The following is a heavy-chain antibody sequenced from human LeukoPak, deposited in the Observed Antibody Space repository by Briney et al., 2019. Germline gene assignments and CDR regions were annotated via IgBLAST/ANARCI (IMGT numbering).Heavy chain of an antibody. CDR3: AREFSGGYFDY. V-gene: IGHV1-46*01. D-gene: IGHD3-16*01. Sequence: ASAKVSCKASGYTFTGYFMHWVRQAPGQGLEWMGIIDPSGGSPTYAQKFQGRFTMTSDTSTSTVYMELRSLRSEDTAVYYCAREFSGGYFDYRGQGTVDTVSS. CDR2: IDPSGGSP. J-gene: IGHJ4*02. CDR1: GYTFTGYF.